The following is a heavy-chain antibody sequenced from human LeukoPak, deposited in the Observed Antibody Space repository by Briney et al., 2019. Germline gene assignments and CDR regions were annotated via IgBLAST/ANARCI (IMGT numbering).Heavy chain of an antibody. Sequence: SETLSLTCAVYGGSFSGYYWGWIRQPPGKGLEWIGSIYHDGRIDYNPSLKSRVTISRDTSNDQFSLKLSSVTAADTAVYYCARHQRGGKWLRPFDYWGQGTLVTVSS. D-gene: IGHD5-12*01. CDR2: IYHDGRI. V-gene: IGHV4-34*01. J-gene: IGHJ4*02. CDR1: GGSFSGYY. CDR3: ARHQRGGKWLRPFDY.